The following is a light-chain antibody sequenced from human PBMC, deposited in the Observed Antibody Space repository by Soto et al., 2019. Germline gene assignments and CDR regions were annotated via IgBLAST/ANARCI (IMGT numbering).Light chain of an antibody. CDR3: CAHTGTAIL. Sequence: QSVLTQPPSVSGSPGQSVTISCTGTSSDVGRYNYVSWYQQRPGKAPKLIIYDVTKRPSGVPERFSGSKSGNTASLTISGLQADDEGDYCCCAHTGTAILFGGGTKLTVL. J-gene: IGLJ2*01. V-gene: IGLV2-11*01. CDR2: DVT. CDR1: SSDVGRYNY.